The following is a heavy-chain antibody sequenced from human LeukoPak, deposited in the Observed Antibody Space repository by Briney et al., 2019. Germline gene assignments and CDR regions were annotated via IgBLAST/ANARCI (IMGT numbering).Heavy chain of an antibody. CDR2: IWYDGSNK. CDR3: ARDLVQYCGGDCYSDY. Sequence: GRSLRLSCAASGFTFSTFSMHWVRQAPGKGLEWVALIWYDGSNKYYADSVKGRFTISRDNSKNTLYLQMNSLRAEDTAVYYCARDLVQYCGGDCYSDYWGQGTLVTVSS. V-gene: IGHV3-33*01. D-gene: IGHD2-21*02. CDR1: GFTFSTFS. J-gene: IGHJ4*02.